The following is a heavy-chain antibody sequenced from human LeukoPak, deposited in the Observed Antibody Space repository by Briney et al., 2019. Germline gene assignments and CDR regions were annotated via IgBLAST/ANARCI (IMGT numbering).Heavy chain of an antibody. CDR1: GFTFNDYV. D-gene: IGHD6-13*01. CDR2: ISWNSGTI. CDR3: AKDLQQLVRGDFDY. V-gene: IGHV3-9*01. Sequence: GRSLRLSCAASGFTFNDYVMHWVRQAPGKGLEWVSGISWNSGTIGYADSVKGRFTISRDNAKNSLFLKMNSLRAEDTALYYCAKDLQQLVRGDFDYWGQGTLVTVSS. J-gene: IGHJ4*02.